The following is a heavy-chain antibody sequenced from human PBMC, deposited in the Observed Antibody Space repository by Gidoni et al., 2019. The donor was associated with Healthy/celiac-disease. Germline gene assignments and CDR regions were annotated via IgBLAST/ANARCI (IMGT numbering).Heavy chain of an antibody. V-gene: IGHV1-69*01. CDR3: ARGSGIAAAGTVDY. J-gene: IGHJ4*02. D-gene: IGHD6-13*01. Sequence: QVQLVQSGAEVTKPGSSVKVSCKSSGGLFSSYAISWVRQAPGQGLEWMGGIIPIFGTANYAQKFQGRVTITADESTSTAYMELSSLRSEDTAVYYCARGSGIAAAGTVDYWGQGTLVTVSS. CDR1: GGLFSSYA. CDR2: IIPIFGTA.